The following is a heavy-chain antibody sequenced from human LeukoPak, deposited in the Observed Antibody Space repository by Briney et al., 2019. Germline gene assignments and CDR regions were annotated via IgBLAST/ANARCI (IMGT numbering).Heavy chain of an antibody. CDR3: ANGEYSGYELRGYFDY. J-gene: IGHJ4*02. CDR2: ISSSSSYI. CDR1: GFTFSSYS. V-gene: IGHV3-21*04. Sequence: GGSLRLSCAASGFTFSSYSMNWVRQAPGKGLEWVSSISSSSSYIYYADSVKGRFTISRDNSKNTLYLQMNSLRAEDTAVYYCANGEYSGYELRGYFDYWGQGTLVTVSS. D-gene: IGHD5-12*01.